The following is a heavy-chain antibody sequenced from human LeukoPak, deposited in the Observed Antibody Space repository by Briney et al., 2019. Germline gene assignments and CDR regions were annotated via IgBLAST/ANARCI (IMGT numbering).Heavy chain of an antibody. V-gene: IGHV1-69*06. CDR3: ARDSRLYGDYAKPFLEPDY. CDR2: IIPIFGTA. CDR1: GVTFSSYA. D-gene: IGHD4-17*01. J-gene: IGHJ4*02. Sequence: GASVKVSCKASGVTFSSYAISWVRQAPGQGLEWMGGIIPIFGTANYAQKFQGRVTITADKSTSTAYMELSSLRSEDTAVYYCARDSRLYGDYAKPFLEPDYWGQGTLVTVSS.